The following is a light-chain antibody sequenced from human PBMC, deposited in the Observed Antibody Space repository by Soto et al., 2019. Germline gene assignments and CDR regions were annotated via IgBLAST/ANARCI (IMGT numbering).Light chain of an antibody. CDR3: QPYNNWPPWT. Sequence: EILMTQSPATLSVSPGERAILSCRASQSVSSNLAWYQHKPGQAPRLLIYSASTRATGIPARFTGSGSGTEFTLTISSLQSEDFAIYYCQPYNNWPPWTFGQGTKVDIK. J-gene: IGKJ1*01. V-gene: IGKV3-15*01. CDR2: SAS. CDR1: QSVSSN.